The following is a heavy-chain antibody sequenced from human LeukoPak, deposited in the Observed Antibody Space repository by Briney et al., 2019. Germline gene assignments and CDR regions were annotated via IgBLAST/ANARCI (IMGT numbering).Heavy chain of an antibody. D-gene: IGHD3-9*01. CDR2: IYYSGST. Sequence: SETLSLTCTVSGGSISSSSYYWGWIRQPPGKGLEWIGSIYYSGSTYYNPSLKSRVTISVDTSKNQFSLKLSSVTAADTAVYYCASGYNILTEKFDYWGQGTLVTVSS. J-gene: IGHJ4*02. V-gene: IGHV4-39*07. CDR1: GGSISSSSYY. CDR3: ASGYNILTEKFDY.